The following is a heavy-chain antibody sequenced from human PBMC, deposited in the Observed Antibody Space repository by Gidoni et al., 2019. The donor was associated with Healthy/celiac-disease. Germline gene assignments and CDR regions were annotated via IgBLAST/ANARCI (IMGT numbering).Heavy chain of an antibody. CDR2: ISYDGSNK. D-gene: IGHD6-19*01. V-gene: IGHV3-30*18. CDR3: AKEQRIAVAGTVGFDY. Sequence: QVQLVASGGGVVQPGRSLRLSCAASDFTFRSCGMHWVRQAPGKGLEWVAVISYDGSNKYYADSVKGRFTISRDNSKNTLYLQMNSLRAEDTAVYDCAKEQRIAVAGTVGFDYWGQGTLVTVSS. CDR1: DFTFRSCG. J-gene: IGHJ4*02.